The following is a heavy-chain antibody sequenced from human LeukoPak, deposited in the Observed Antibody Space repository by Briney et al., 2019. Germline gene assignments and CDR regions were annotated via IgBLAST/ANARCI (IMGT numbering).Heavy chain of an antibody. J-gene: IGHJ6*02. CDR3: ARDKDMAGTTPHHYYYGMDV. Sequence: ASVKVSCKASGGTFSSYAISWVRQAPGQGLEWMGGIIPIFGTANYAQKFQGRVTITADESTSTAYMELSSLRSEDTAVYYCARDKDMAGTTPHHYYYGMDVWGQGTTVTVSS. D-gene: IGHD1-7*01. CDR1: GGTFSSYA. V-gene: IGHV1-69*13. CDR2: IIPIFGTA.